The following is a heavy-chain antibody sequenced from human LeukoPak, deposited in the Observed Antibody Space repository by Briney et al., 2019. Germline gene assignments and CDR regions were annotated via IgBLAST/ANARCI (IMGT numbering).Heavy chain of an antibody. CDR1: GGSISSSSFY. V-gene: IGHV4-39*01. D-gene: IGHD1-14*01. J-gene: IGHJ4*02. CDR3: ARKPGNQYYFDY. Sequence: SETLSLTCTVSGGSISSSSFYWGWIRQPPGRGLEWIGSIYYSGSTYHNPSLKSRVTISVDTSKNQFSLKLNSVTAADTAVYYCARKPGNQYYFDYWGQGTLVTVSS. CDR2: IYYSGST.